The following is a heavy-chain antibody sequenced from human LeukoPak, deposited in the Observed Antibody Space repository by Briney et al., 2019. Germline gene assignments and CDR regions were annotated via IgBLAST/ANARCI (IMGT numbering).Heavy chain of an antibody. CDR3: ARDYCGGDCFPDY. J-gene: IGHJ4*02. V-gene: IGHV1-2*06. D-gene: IGHD2-21*02. CDR1: GYTFTGYY. CDR2: INPNSGDT. Sequence: ASVKVSCKTSGYTFTGYYVHWVRQAPGQGLEWVGRINPNSGDTNYAQKFQGRVTMTRDTSISTAYMELSRVRSDDTAVYYCARDYCGGDCFPDYWGQGTLVTVSS.